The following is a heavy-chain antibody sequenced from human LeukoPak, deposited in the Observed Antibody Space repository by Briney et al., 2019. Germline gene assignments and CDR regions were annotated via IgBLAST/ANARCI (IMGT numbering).Heavy chain of an antibody. Sequence: GGSLRLSCAASGFTFSSYEMNWARQASGKGLEWVSYISSSGATIYYADSVKGRFTISRDNAKNSLFLQMNSLRAEDTAVYYCAKDEKYDILTGYSIHWGQGTLVTVSS. CDR1: GFTFSSYE. CDR3: AKDEKYDILTGYSIH. J-gene: IGHJ4*02. V-gene: IGHV3-48*03. D-gene: IGHD3-9*01. CDR2: ISSSGATI.